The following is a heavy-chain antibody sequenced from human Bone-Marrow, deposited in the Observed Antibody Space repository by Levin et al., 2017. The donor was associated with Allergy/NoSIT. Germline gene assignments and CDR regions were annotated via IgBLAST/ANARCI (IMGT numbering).Heavy chain of an antibody. D-gene: IGHD3-3*01. V-gene: IGHV3-7*01. CDR2: IKQDGSEK. CDR1: GFTFSSYW. CDR3: ARVRTFFSFDY. Sequence: GGSLRLSCAASGFTFSSYWMNWVRQAPGKGLEWVANIKQDGSEKYYVDSVKGRFTISRDNAKNALYLQMNSLRAEDTAVYYCARVRTFFSFDYWGQGTLVTVSS. J-gene: IGHJ4*02.